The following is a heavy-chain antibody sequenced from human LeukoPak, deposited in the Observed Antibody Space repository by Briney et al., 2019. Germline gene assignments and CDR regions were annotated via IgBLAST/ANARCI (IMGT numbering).Heavy chain of an antibody. D-gene: IGHD3-16*01. V-gene: IGHV1-18*01. CDR1: GYTFTTYN. CDR3: VRDLGTLDTSGAIFFDF. J-gene: IGHJ4*02. CDR2: ISGYNGNR. Sequence: GASVKVSCKASGYTFTTYNINWVRQAPGQGLEWMGWISGYNGNRKYAQKYQGRLTMTTDTSTSIAYMELTSLRSDDTAVYYCVRDLGTLDTSGAIFFDFWGQGTVVTVSS.